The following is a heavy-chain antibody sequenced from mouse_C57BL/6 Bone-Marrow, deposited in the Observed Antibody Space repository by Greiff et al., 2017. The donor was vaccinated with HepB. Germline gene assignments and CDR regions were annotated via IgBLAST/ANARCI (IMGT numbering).Heavy chain of an antibody. D-gene: IGHD1-1*01. Sequence: EVQLVESGPGLAKPSQTLFLTCSVTGYSITSDYWNWIRKFPGNKLEYMGYISYSGSTYYNPSLNSRISITRDTSKNPYYLQLDSVTTEDTATYYCARRVVATGNWYFDVWGTGTTVTVSS. CDR1: GYSITSDY. CDR2: ISYSGST. J-gene: IGHJ1*03. CDR3: ARRVVATGNWYFDV. V-gene: IGHV3-8*01.